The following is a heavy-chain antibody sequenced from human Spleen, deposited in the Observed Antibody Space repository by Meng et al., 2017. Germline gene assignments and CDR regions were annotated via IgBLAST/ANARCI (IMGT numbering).Heavy chain of an antibody. CDR2: IDTRTGNP. Sequence: QVQLGQSGLELRKPGASVKVSCKASGYTLTRYAINWLRQAPGQGLEWMGWIDTRTGNPTYAQGFTGRLVFSSDTSVSTAYLQISGLKADDTAVYYCTRDGYSDCSRTSCFDYWGQGTLVTVSS. CDR3: TRDGYSDCSRTSCFDY. D-gene: IGHD2-2*01. CDR1: GYTLTRYA. V-gene: IGHV7-4-1*02. J-gene: IGHJ4*02.